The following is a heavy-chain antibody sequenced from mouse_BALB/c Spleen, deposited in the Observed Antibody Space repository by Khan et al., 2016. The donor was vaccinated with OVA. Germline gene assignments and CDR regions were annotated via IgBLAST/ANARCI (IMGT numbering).Heavy chain of an antibody. CDR2: IWGDGAT. D-gene: IGHD1-1*01. CDR1: GFSLTIYG. CDR3: AKFTPDYYSLDY. J-gene: IGHJ4*01. V-gene: IGHV2-3*01. Sequence: QVQLPQSGPGLVAPSQSLSITCTVSGFSLTIYGLSWVRQPPGKGLEWLGVIWGDGATNYHSALLSSLIITKENYKSQDFLNLHSLQTDDTATYYCAKFTPDYYSLDYWGQGTSVTVSS.